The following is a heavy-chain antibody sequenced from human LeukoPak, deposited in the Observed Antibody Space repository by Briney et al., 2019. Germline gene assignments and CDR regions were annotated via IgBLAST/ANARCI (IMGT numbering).Heavy chain of an antibody. Sequence: PSETLSLTCTVPGGSISSYYWSWIRQPPGKGLEWIGYIYYSGSTNYNPSLKSRVTISVDTSKNQFSLRLSSVTAADTAVYYCARDFAGYYYDSSGYYGDAFDIWGQGTMVTVSS. J-gene: IGHJ3*02. V-gene: IGHV4-59*01. CDR2: IYYSGST. D-gene: IGHD3-22*01. CDR1: GGSISSYY. CDR3: ARDFAGYYYDSSGYYGDAFDI.